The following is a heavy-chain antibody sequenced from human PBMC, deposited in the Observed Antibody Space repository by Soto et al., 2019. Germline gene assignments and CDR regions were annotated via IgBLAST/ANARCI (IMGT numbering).Heavy chain of an antibody. CDR3: ARGNHRWLQLWYFDL. V-gene: IGHV1-69*12. CDR2: IIPIFGTA. D-gene: IGHD5-12*01. J-gene: IGHJ2*01. CDR1: GGTFSSYT. Sequence: QVQLVQSWAELKKRGSSVTVSCKASGGTFSSYTISWVRQAPGQGLEWMGGIIPIFGTANYAQKFQGRVTITADESTSTAYMELSSLRSEDTAVYYCARGNHRWLQLWYFDLWGRGTLVTVSS.